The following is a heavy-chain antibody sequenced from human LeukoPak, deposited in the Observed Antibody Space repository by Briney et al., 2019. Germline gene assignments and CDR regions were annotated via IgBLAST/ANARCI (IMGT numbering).Heavy chain of an antibody. CDR1: GGSISSGGYY. J-gene: IGHJ6*02. V-gene: IGHV4-31*03. Sequence: SDTLSLTCTVSGGSISSGGYYWSWIRQHPGKGVEWIGYIYYSGSTYYNPSLKSRVTISVDTSKNQFSLKLSSVTAADTAVYYCARGDCTNGVCYLSLYYYRGMDVWGQGTTVTVSS. D-gene: IGHD2-8*01. CDR2: IYYSGST. CDR3: ARGDCTNGVCYLSLYYYRGMDV.